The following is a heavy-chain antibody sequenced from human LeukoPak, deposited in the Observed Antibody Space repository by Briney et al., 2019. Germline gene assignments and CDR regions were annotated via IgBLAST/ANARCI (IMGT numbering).Heavy chain of an antibody. Sequence: GASVKVSCKASDYTFTSYGISWVRQAPGQGLEWVGWINADNYNTSYAQNLQGRVTVTTDRSTSTAYMELRSLRSDDTAVYYCARGYYDSSGYYYYFDYWGQGTLVTVSS. D-gene: IGHD3-22*01. J-gene: IGHJ4*02. CDR2: INADNYNT. CDR1: DYTFTSYG. V-gene: IGHV1-18*01. CDR3: ARGYYDSSGYYYYFDY.